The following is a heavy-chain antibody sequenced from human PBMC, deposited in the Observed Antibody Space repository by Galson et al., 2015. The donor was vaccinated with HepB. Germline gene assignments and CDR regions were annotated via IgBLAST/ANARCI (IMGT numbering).Heavy chain of an antibody. D-gene: IGHD3-22*01. CDR2: IYPGDSDT. J-gene: IGHJ5*02. V-gene: IGHV5-51*01. Sequence: QYGAEVKKTGDSLKNSCTGSGSSFTSYWIGWVRQMPGKGLEWMGIIYPGDSDTRYSPSFQDQVTISADKSISTAYLQLSSLKGSDTAMYYCARLPYYYDSSDGGWFDPWGQGTLVTVSS. CDR1: GSSFTSYW. CDR3: ARLPYYYDSSDGGWFDP.